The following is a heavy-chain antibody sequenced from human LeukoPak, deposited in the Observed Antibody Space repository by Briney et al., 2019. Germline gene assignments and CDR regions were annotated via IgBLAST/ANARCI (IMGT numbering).Heavy chain of an antibody. CDR1: GYSFTSYW. D-gene: IGHD3-22*01. V-gene: IGHV5-51*01. Sequence: GEPLKISCKGPGYSFTSYWSGWVRQMPGKGLEWMGIIYPGDSDTRYSPSFQGQVNISADKSISPPYLQWSSLKASDTAMYYCARGDYYDSREPFDPWGQGTLVTVSS. CDR3: ARGDYYDSREPFDP. J-gene: IGHJ5*02. CDR2: IYPGDSDT.